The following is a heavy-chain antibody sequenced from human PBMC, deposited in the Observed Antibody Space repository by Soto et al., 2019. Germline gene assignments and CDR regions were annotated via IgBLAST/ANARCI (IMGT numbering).Heavy chain of an antibody. J-gene: IGHJ2*01. CDR1: GYTFTSYA. Sequence: VQLVQSGAEVKKPGASVKVSCKASGYTFTSYAMHWVRQAPGQRLEWMGWINAGNGNTKYSQKFQGRVTITRDTSASTAYMELSSLRSEDTAVYYCARDRALGYCSSTSCYSEDWYFDLWGRGTLVTVSS. CDR3: ARDRALGYCSSTSCYSEDWYFDL. V-gene: IGHV1-3*01. D-gene: IGHD2-2*01. CDR2: INAGNGNT.